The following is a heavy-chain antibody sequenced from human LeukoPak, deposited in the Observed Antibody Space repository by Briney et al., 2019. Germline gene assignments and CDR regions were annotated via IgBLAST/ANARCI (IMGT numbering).Heavy chain of an antibody. CDR3: ARAQGYCSSTSCSPQYYYYGLDV. CDR2: IIPIFGTA. V-gene: IGHV1-69*13. Sequence: SVKVSCKASGGTFSSYAISWVRQAPGQGLEWMGGIIPIFGTANYAQKFQGRVTITADESTSTAYMELSSLRSEDTAVYYCARAQGYCSSTSCSPQYYYYGLDVWGQGTTVTVSS. CDR1: GGTFSSYA. J-gene: IGHJ6*02. D-gene: IGHD2-2*01.